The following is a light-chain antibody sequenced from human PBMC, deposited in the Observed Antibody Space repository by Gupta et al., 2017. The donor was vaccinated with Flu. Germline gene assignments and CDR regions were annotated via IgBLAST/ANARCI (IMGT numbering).Light chain of an antibody. CDR2: SNN. CDR1: SSNIGSNT. J-gene: IGLJ3*02. V-gene: IGLV1-44*01. CDR3: AAWDDSLNGLWV. Sequence: QSVLTQPPSASGTPGPRVPLSCSGSSSNIGSNTVNWYQQLPGTAPKLLIYSNNQRPSGVPDRFSGSKSGTSASLAISGLQSEDEADYYCAAWDDSLNGLWVFGGGTKLTVL.